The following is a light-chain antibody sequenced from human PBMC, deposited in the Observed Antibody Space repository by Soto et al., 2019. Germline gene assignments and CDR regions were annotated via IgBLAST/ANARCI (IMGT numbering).Light chain of an antibody. CDR3: QQTYSTLNS. J-gene: IGKJ2*03. Sequence: DIQVTQSPSSLSASEEDRVTITCRASQSIRTYLNWYQQRPGKAPKLLIQTASTLQSGVPSRFSGSGSGTDFTLIISSLQPEDFATYYCQQTYSTLNSFGQGTKVEIK. V-gene: IGKV1-39*01. CDR1: QSIRTY. CDR2: TAS.